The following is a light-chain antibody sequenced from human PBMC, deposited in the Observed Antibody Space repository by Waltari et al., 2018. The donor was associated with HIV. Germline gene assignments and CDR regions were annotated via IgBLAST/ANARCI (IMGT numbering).Light chain of an antibody. Sequence: QSALTQPPSVSGSPGQSVTISCPRTTSVVGGYTYVSCYQHHPGKAPKFMIYDVTKRPSGVPNRFSGSKSGNTASLTISGLQAEDEADYYCCSYAGRYTYVFGTGTKVTVL. CDR3: CSYAGRYTYV. V-gene: IGLV2-11*01. CDR2: DVT. CDR1: TSVVGGYTY. J-gene: IGLJ1*01.